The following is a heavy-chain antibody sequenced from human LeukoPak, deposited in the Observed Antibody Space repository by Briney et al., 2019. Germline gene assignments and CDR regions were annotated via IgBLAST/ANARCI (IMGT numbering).Heavy chain of an antibody. J-gene: IGHJ6*03. V-gene: IGHV7-4-1*02. CDR2: INTNTGNP. Sequence: GASVKVSCKASGYTFTSYGISWVRQAPGQGLEWMGWINTNTGNPTYAQGFTGRFVFSLDTSVSTAYLQISSLKAEDTAVYYCAREYPGGDYYYYMDVWDKGTTVTVSS. D-gene: IGHD2-2*01. CDR3: AREYPGGDYYYYMDV. CDR1: GYTFTSYG.